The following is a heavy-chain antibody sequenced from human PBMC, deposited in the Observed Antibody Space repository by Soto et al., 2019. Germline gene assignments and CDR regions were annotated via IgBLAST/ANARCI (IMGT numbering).Heavy chain of an antibody. CDR3: ARYDYVWGSYRQNWFDP. D-gene: IGHD3-16*02. J-gene: IGHJ5*02. CDR1: GCSISSSSYY. Sequence: SETLSLTCTFSGCSISSSSYYWGWVRQPPGKGLEWIGSIYYSGSTYYNPSLKSRVTISVDTSKNQFSLKLSSVTAADTAVYYCARYDYVWGSYRQNWFDPWGQGTLVTVSS. V-gene: IGHV4-39*01. CDR2: IYYSGST.